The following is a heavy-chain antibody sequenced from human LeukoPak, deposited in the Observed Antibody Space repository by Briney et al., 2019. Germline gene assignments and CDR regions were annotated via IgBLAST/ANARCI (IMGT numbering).Heavy chain of an antibody. J-gene: IGHJ3*02. CDR2: ISYDGSNK. CDR3: ARVVLTYYYDSSGAFDI. CDR1: GFTFSSYA. Sequence: GGSLRLSCAASGFTFSSYAMHWVRQAPGKGLEWVAVISYDGSNKYYADSVKGRFTISRVNSKNTLYLQMNSLRAEDTAVYYCARVVLTYYYDSSGAFDIWGQGTMVTVSS. V-gene: IGHV3-30-3*01. D-gene: IGHD3-22*01.